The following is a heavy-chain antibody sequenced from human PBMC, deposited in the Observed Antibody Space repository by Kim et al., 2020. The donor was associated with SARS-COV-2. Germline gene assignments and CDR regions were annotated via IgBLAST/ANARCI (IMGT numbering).Heavy chain of an antibody. J-gene: IGHJ5*02. V-gene: IGHV4-34*01. Sequence: SETLSLTCAVYGGSFSGYYWSWIRQPPGKGLEWIGEINHSGSTNYNPSLKSRVTISVDTSKNQFSLKLSSVTAADTAVYYCARDGYYYGSGSYHWFDPWGQETLVTVSS. CDR1: GGSFSGYY. CDR2: INHSGST. D-gene: IGHD3-10*01. CDR3: ARDGYYYGSGSYHWFDP.